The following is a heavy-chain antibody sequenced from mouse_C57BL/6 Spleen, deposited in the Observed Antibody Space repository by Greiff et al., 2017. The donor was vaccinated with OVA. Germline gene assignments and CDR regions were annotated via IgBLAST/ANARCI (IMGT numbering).Heavy chain of an antibody. J-gene: IGHJ4*01. Sequence: QVQLQQSGAELVKPGASVKMSCKASGYTFTSYWITWVKQRPGQGLEWIGDIYPGSGSTNYNEKFKSKATLTVDTSSSTAYMQLSSLTSEDSAVYYCARSGSSWEYAMDYWGQGTSVTVSS. CDR2: IYPGSGST. CDR1: GYTFTSYW. V-gene: IGHV1-55*01. D-gene: IGHD1-1*01. CDR3: ARSGSSWEYAMDY.